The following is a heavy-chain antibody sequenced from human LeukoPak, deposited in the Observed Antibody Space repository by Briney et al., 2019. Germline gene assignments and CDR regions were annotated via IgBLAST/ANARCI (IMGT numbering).Heavy chain of an antibody. V-gene: IGHV1-69*04. Sequence: SVKVSCKASGGTFSSYAISWVRQAPGQGLEWMGRIIPIFGIANYAQKFQGRVTITADKSTSTAYMELSSLTSEDTAVYYCARVERTQTTVTLGGYYIMDVWGKGTMVTVSS. CDR2: IIPIFGIA. CDR1: GGTFSSYA. J-gene: IGHJ6*04. D-gene: IGHD4-17*01. CDR3: ARVERTQTTVTLGGYYIMDV.